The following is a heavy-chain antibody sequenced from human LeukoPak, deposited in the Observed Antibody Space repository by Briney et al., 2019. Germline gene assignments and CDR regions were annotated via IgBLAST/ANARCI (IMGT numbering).Heavy chain of an antibody. D-gene: IGHD6-13*01. CDR2: IYTSGST. J-gene: IGHJ4*02. Sequence: SQTLSLTCTVSGGSISSGSYYWSWIRQPAGKGLEWIGRIYTSGSTNYNPSLKSRVTISVDTSKNQFSLKLSSVTAADTAVYYCARSWYSSSWYRFDYWGQGTLVTVSS. CDR1: GGSISSGSYY. CDR3: ARSWYSSSWYRFDY. V-gene: IGHV4-61*02.